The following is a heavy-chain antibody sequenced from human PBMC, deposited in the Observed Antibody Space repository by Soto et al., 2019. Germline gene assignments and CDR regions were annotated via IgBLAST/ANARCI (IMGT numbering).Heavy chain of an antibody. CDR1: GGTFSSYT. CDR2: INPNSGGT. J-gene: IGHJ4*02. Sequence: ASVKVSCKASGGTFSSYTISWVRQAPGQGLEWMGWINPNSGGTKYAQKFQAWVTMTRDTSITTAYMELSRLRSDDTAVYYCASGSGSGWSSDFDYWGQGTLVTVSS. V-gene: IGHV1-2*04. D-gene: IGHD6-19*01. CDR3: ASGSGSGWSSDFDY.